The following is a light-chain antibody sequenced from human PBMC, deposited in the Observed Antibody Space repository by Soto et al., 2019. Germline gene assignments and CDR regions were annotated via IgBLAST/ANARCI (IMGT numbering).Light chain of an antibody. CDR1: SGDVGRYNY. CDR2: GVN. J-gene: IGLJ2*01. V-gene: IGLV2-8*01. CDR3: SSYAGSNNAVV. Sequence: QSALTQPPSASGSPGQSVTISCTGTSGDVGRYNYVSWYQQHPGKAPKLVISGVNMRPSGVPDRFSGSKSGNTASLTVSGLQAEDEADYYCSSYAGSNNAVVFGGGTKLTVL.